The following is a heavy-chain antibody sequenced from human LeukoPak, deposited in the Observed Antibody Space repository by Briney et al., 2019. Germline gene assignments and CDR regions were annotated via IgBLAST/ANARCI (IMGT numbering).Heavy chain of an antibody. D-gene: IGHD6-13*01. V-gene: IGHV1-2*06. CDR3: ARGIKSRSWFFDY. CDR2: INPNSGGT. CDR1: GYPFTGYY. J-gene: IGHJ4*02. Sequence: ASVKVSCKASGYPFTGYYMHWVRQAPGQGLEWMGRINPNSGGTNYAQKFQGRVTMTRDTSISTAYMELSRLRSDDTAVYYCARGIKSRSWFFDYWGQGTLVTVSS.